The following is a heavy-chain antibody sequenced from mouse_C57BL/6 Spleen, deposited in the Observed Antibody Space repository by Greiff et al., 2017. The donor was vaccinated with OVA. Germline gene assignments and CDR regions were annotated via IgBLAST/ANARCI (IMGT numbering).Heavy chain of an antibody. CDR3: ARYGTVVAHWYFDV. D-gene: IGHD1-1*01. CDR1: GYTFTSYW. Sequence: QVQLQQPGAELVKPGASVKLSCKASGYTFTSYWMQWVKQRPGQGLEWIGEIDPSDSYTNSNQKFKGKATLTVDTSSSTAYMQLSSLTSEDSAVYYCARYGTVVAHWYFDVWGTGTTVTVSS. CDR2: IDPSDSYT. V-gene: IGHV1-50*01. J-gene: IGHJ1*03.